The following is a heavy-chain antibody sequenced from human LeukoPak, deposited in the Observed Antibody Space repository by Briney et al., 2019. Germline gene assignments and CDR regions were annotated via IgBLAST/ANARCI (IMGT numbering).Heavy chain of an antibody. J-gene: IGHJ4*02. Sequence: GASVKVSCKASGGTFSSYAISWVRQAPGQGLEWMGGIIPIFGTANYAQKFQGRVTITADESTSTAYMELSSLRSEDTAVYYCARGIRVDFWSGYFDYWGQGTLVTVSS. D-gene: IGHD3-3*01. CDR1: GGTFSSYA. CDR2: IIPIFGTA. V-gene: IGHV1-69*13. CDR3: ARGIRVDFWSGYFDY.